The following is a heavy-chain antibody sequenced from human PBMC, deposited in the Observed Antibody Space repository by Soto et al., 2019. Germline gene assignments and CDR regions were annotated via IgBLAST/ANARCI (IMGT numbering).Heavy chain of an antibody. V-gene: IGHV4-31*03. Sequence: QVQLQESGPGLVKPSQTLSLTCTVSGGAVSSGGQYWSWIPQHPGKGLEWIGNIYYSGDTFYNPSLRSRITISVDTSRNQFSLSLSSVTAADTAVYYCARRHTRFYFGLWGRGTLLTVSS. CDR3: ARRHTRFYFGL. D-gene: IGHD4-17*01. CDR2: IYYSGDT. J-gene: IGHJ2*01. CDR1: GGAVSSGGQY.